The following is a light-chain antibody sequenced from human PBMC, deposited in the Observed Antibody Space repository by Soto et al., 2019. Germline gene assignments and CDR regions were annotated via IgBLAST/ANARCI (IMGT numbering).Light chain of an antibody. CDR3: QQYNNWPIT. J-gene: IGKJ5*01. Sequence: ESVLTQSPGILSLSPGEIASLSCGASQSISSSFLAWYQEKPGQAPRLLIYGASTRATGIPARFSGSGSGTEFTLTISSLQSEDFAVYYCQQYNNWPITFGQGTRLEIK. V-gene: IGKV3-15*01. CDR2: GAS. CDR1: QSISSS.